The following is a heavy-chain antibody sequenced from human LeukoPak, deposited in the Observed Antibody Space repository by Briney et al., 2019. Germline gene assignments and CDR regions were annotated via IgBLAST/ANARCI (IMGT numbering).Heavy chain of an antibody. CDR2: IIPIFGTA. Sequence: GASVKVSCKASGGTFSSYAISWVRQDPGQGLEWMGGIIPIFGTANYAQKFQGRVTITADKSTMTAYMELSSLRSEDTAVYYCARALYGSGSYNYYYYYMDVWGKGTTVTVSS. J-gene: IGHJ6*03. D-gene: IGHD3-10*01. V-gene: IGHV1-69*06. CDR1: GGTFSSYA. CDR3: ARALYGSGSYNYYYYYMDV.